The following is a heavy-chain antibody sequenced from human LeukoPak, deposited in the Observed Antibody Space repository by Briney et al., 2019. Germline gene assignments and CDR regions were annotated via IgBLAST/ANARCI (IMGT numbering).Heavy chain of an antibody. D-gene: IGHD6-19*01. J-gene: IGHJ4*02. V-gene: IGHV3-11*01. CDR3: ARGTRQWLPKGRYFDY. CDR1: GFTFSDYY. Sequence: KSGGSLRLSCAASGFTFSDYYMSWIRQAPGKGLEWVSYISSSGSTIYYADSVKGRFTISRDNAKNSLYLQMNSLRAEDTAVYYCARGTRQWLPKGRYFDYWGQGTLVTVSS. CDR2: ISSSGSTI.